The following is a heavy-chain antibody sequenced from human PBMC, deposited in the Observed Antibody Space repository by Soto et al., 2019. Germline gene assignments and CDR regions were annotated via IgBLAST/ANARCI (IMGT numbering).Heavy chain of an antibody. CDR2: IKFVGSIT. Sequence: DVQVVESVGRLVQPGGSLRLSCAASGFTFSHYWLHWVRQTPGKGLVWVSRIKFVGSITNYADSVKGLVTLSRDNAKNTVYLQMNSLRADDTAVYYCARGARNYYYFDYWGQGTLGTVSS. CDR3: ARGARNYYYFDY. CDR1: GFTFSHYW. D-gene: IGHD1-7*01. V-gene: IGHV3-74*01. J-gene: IGHJ4*02.